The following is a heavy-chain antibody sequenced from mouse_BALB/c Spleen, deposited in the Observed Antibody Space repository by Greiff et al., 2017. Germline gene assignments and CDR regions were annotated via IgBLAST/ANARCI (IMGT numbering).Heavy chain of an antibody. Sequence: VMLVESGPGLVAPSQSLSITCTVSGFSLTSYDISWIRQPPGKGLEWLGVIWTGGGTNYNSAFMSRLSISKDNSKSQVFLKMNSLQTDDTAIYYCVRVPHYYGSSPYYFDYWGQGTTLTVSS. CDR3: VRVPHYYGSSPYYFDY. CDR1: GFSLTSYD. J-gene: IGHJ2*01. D-gene: IGHD1-1*01. CDR2: IWTGGGT. V-gene: IGHV2-9-2*01.